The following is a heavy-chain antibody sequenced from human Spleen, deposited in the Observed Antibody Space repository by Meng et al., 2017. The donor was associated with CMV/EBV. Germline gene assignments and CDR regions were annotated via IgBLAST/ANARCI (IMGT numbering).Heavy chain of an antibody. CDR3: ARDWDTGI. J-gene: IGHJ4*02. V-gene: IGHV3-33*01. Sequence: GESLKISCATSGFTFSGYGMHWVRQAPGKGLEWVAVIWYDGTNKYYADSVKGRFTISRDNSKNTLYLQMNSLRAEDTAVYYCARDWDTGIWGQGTLVTVSS. CDR2: IWYDGTNK. CDR1: GFTFSGYG. D-gene: IGHD1-14*01.